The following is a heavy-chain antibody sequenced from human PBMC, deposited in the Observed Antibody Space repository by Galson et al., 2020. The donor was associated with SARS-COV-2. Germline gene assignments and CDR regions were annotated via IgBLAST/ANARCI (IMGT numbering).Heavy chain of an antibody. V-gene: IGHV1-18*04. Sequence: ASVNVSCKASGYTFTSYGISWVRQAPGKGLEWMGWIIAYNGNTNYAQKLQGRVTMTTDTSTSTAYMELRSLRSDDTAVYYCARDSTYYDFWSGSPGLGYWGQGTLVTVSS. CDR2: IIAYNGNT. CDR1: GYTFTSYG. CDR3: ARDSTYYDFWSGSPGLGY. J-gene: IGHJ4*02. D-gene: IGHD3-3*01.